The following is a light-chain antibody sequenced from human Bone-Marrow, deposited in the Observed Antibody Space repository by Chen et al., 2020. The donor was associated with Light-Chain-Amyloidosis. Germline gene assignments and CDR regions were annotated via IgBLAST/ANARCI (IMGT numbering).Light chain of an antibody. CDR1: SSDVGGDNH. Sequence: QSALTQPASVPGSPGQSITISCTGTSSDVGGDNHVSWYQQHPDKAPKLMIYEVTNRPSWVPDRFAGSKSDNTASLTISGLQTEDEADYFCSSYTITNTLGFGSGTRVTVL. J-gene: IGLJ1*01. CDR3: SSYTITNTLG. V-gene: IGLV2-14*01. CDR2: EVT.